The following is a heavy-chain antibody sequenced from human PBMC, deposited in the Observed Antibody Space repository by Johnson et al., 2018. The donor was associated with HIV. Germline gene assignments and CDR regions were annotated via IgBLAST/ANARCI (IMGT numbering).Heavy chain of an antibody. Sequence: VQLVESGGGLVQPGGSLRLSCAASGFTFSNHWMHWVRQAPGKGLVWVSRISSDGSSRNYADSVKGRFTISRDNAKNTLYLQMNSLRAEDTAVYYCARVEWELDAFDIWGQGTMVTVSS. J-gene: IGHJ3*02. CDR3: ARVEWELDAFDI. CDR1: GFTFSNHW. CDR2: ISSDGSSR. V-gene: IGHV3-74*02. D-gene: IGHD1-26*01.